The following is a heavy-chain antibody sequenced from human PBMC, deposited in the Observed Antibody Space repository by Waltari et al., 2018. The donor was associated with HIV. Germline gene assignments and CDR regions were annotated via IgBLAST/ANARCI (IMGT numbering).Heavy chain of an antibody. V-gene: IGHV4-39*01. J-gene: IGHJ4*02. CDR1: GGSISRNDFY. CDR3: ARRGDGFNQHARLDH. Sequence: QLHLQESGPGLVKPSETLALTCTVSGGSISRNDFYWAWTRQPPGKGLEWIGLMYNSETTDYTPALKGRVSMSRYTCKIRFSLRLHSVTAADTAIYYCARRGDGFNQHARLDHWGPGTLVTVSS. D-gene: IGHD2-2*01. CDR2: MYNSETT.